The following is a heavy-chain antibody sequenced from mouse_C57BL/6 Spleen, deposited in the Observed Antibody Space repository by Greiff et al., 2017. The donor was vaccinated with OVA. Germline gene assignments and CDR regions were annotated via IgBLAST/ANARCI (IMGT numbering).Heavy chain of an antibody. J-gene: IGHJ1*03. CDR2: IDPSDSET. D-gene: IGHD1-1*01. CDR3: ARRAYYYGSSYKYFDV. CDR1: GYTFTSYW. V-gene: IGHV1-52*01. Sequence: VQLQQPGAELVRPGSSVKLSCKASGYTFTSYWMHWVKQRPIQGLEWIGNIDPSDSETHYNQKFKDKATLTVDKSSSTAYMQLSSLTSEDSAVYYCARRAYYYGSSYKYFDVWGTGTTVTVSS.